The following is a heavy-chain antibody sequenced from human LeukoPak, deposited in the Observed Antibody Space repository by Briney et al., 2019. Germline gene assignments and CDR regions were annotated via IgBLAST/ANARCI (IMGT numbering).Heavy chain of an antibody. CDR3: ARADFIDAGPYLIGP. J-gene: IGHJ5*02. V-gene: IGHV1-2*02. D-gene: IGHD3-3*01. CDR2: INTKSGRT. Sequence: ASVRVSCKTSGYSFTDYYIHWVRQAPGQGLEWMGWINTKSGRTSTARKFQGRVTMTRDPSITTVYMDMAWLTSDDTAIYFCARADFIDAGPYLIGPWGQGTLVTVSS. CDR1: GYSFTDYY.